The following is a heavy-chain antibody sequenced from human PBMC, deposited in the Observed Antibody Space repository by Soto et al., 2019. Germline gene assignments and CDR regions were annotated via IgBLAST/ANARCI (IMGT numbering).Heavy chain of an antibody. CDR1: GYTFTGYY. V-gene: IGHV1-2*04. Sequence: ASVKVSCKASGYTFTGYYMHWVRQAPGQGLEWMGWINPNSGGTNYAQKFQGWVTMTRDTSISTAYMELSRLRSDDTAVYYCARVSGGESAGIKENAFDIWGQGTMVTVSS. CDR2: INPNSGGT. J-gene: IGHJ3*02. D-gene: IGHD2-15*01. CDR3: ARVSGGESAGIKENAFDI.